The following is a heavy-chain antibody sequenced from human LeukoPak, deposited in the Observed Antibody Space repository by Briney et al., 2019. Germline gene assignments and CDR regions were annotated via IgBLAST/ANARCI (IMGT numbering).Heavy chain of an antibody. CDR2: IRSKAYGGTT. CDR1: GFTFGDYA. J-gene: IGHJ4*02. V-gene: IGHV3-49*04. Sequence: GGSLRLSCTASGFTFGDYAMSWVRQAPGKGLEWVGFIRSKAYGGTTEYAASVKGRFTISRDDYKSIAYLQMNSLKTEDTAVYYCTGDGYNPYYFDYWGQGTLVTVSS. D-gene: IGHD5-24*01. CDR3: TGDGYNPYYFDY.